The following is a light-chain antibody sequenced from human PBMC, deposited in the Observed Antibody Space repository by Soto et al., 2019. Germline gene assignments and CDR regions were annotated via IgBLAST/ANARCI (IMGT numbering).Light chain of an antibody. CDR3: SSYRTGVIVL. J-gene: IGLJ2*01. CDR1: SSDIGRYNY. V-gene: IGLV2-14*03. Sequence: QSALTQPASVSGSPGQSITISCTGTSSDIGRYNYVSWYQQHAGKAPKLIIYDVSSRPSGTSYRFSGSKSGNTASLTVSGLQAEDEADYYCSSYRTGVIVLFGGGTKVTVL. CDR2: DVS.